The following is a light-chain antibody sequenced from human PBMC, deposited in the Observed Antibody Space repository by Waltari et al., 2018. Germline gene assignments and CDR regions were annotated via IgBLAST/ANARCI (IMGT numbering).Light chain of an antibody. J-gene: IGLJ3*02. CDR2: SHN. CDR1: SSNIGSNT. Sequence: QSVLTQPPSASGTPGQRVTISCSGSSSNIGSNTVNWYQQLPGTAPKLLSYSHNQRPAGVPDRCSGSRSGTSASLAISGLQSEDEADYYCAAWDDSLNGWVFGGGTKLTVL. CDR3: AAWDDSLNGWV. V-gene: IGLV1-44*01.